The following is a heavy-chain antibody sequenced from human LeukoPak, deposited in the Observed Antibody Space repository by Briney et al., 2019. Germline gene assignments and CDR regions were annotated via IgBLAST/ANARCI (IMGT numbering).Heavy chain of an antibody. V-gene: IGHV4-34*01. CDR2: TNHGGST. Sequence: SETLSLTCAVDGGSFGGNYWRWIRHLPAEGREWVGETNHGGSTNYNPSLRSRVTISVDTSKNQFSLKLSSVTAVDTAVYYCARGAPYYYGSGSYTRYFQHWGQGTLVTVSS. CDR3: ARGAPYYYGSGSYTRYFQH. CDR1: GGSFGGNY. J-gene: IGHJ1*01. D-gene: IGHD3-10*01.